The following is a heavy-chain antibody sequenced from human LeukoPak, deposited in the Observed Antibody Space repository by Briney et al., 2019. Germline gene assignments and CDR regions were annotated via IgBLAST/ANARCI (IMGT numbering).Heavy chain of an antibody. CDR2: INADGSTT. V-gene: IGHV3-74*01. D-gene: IGHD1-14*01. CDR3: IVVVEPPDSDGFDV. Sequence: GGSLRLSCAASGFTFGNSWVHWVRQAPGKRLVWVSLINADGSTTSYADSVKGRFTISRDNARNTLSLEMNSLTIEDTAVYYCIVVVEPPDSDGFDVWGQGTMITVSS. J-gene: IGHJ3*01. CDR1: GFTFGNSW.